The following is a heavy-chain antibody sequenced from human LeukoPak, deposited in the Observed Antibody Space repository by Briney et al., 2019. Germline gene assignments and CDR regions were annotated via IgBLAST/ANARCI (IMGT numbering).Heavy chain of an antibody. D-gene: IGHD2-2*02. J-gene: IGHJ4*02. CDR3: AHAAYQLLYQRTFFDY. V-gene: IGHV2-5*01. CDR2: YWSDEK. Sequence: YWSDEKRYSQSLKSRSTINTDTSKNHVVLTMTNMDPVDTATYYCAHAAYQLLYQRTFFDYWGQGTLVTVSS.